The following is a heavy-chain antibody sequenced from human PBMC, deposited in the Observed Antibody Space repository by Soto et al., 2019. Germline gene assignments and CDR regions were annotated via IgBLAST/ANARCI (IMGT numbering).Heavy chain of an antibody. Sequence: EVQLVESGGGLVQPGRSLRLSCAASGFTFDDYAMHWVRQAPGKGLEWVSGISWNSGSIGYADSVKGRFTISRDNAKNSLYLHMNSLRAEDTALYYCANDILEQQLGYYYYGMDVWGQGTTVTVSS. V-gene: IGHV3-9*01. D-gene: IGHD6-13*01. CDR2: ISWNSGSI. CDR3: ANDILEQQLGYYYYGMDV. J-gene: IGHJ6*02. CDR1: GFTFDDYA.